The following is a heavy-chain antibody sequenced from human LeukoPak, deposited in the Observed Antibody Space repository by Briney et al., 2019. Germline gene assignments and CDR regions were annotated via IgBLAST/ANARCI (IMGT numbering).Heavy chain of an antibody. CDR1: GFTFSSYG. CDR2: ISYDGSNK. J-gene: IGHJ4*02. D-gene: IGHD5-18*01. Sequence: GRSLRLSCAASGFTFSSYGMHWVRQAPGKGLEWVAVISYDGSNKYYADSVKGRFTISRDNAKNSLYLQMNSLRAEDTAVYYCARVNGARGYSYGSSEYFDYWGQGTLVTVSS. V-gene: IGHV3-30*03. CDR3: ARVNGARGYSYGSSEYFDY.